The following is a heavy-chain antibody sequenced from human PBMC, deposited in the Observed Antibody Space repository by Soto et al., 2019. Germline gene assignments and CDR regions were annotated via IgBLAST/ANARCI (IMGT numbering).Heavy chain of an antibody. CDR2: ISYSGST. CDR3: ARPGSQSGWFYFDF. V-gene: IGHV4-59*08. J-gene: IGHJ4*02. Sequence: PSETLSLTCTVSGDSISGYYWSWIRQPPGKGLEWIGYISYSGSTNYNPSLKSRVIISVDTSKNHFSLKLSSVTAADTAVYYCARPGSQSGWFYFDFWGQGALVTVSS. D-gene: IGHD6-19*01. CDR1: GDSISGYY.